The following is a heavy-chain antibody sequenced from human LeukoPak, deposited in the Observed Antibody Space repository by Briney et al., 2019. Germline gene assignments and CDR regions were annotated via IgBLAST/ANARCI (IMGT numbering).Heavy chain of an antibody. D-gene: IGHD5-12*01. Sequence: GGSLRLSCAASGFSLSDYRMNWVRPAPGKGLVRVSRVKNDGSGTSYVDSVRGRYTISRDNAKNTIYLQMNSLRAEDTAVYYCARDNVALDYWGQGSLVTVSS. CDR3: ARDNVALDY. J-gene: IGHJ4*02. V-gene: IGHV3-74*01. CDR2: VKNDGSGT. CDR1: GFSLSDYR.